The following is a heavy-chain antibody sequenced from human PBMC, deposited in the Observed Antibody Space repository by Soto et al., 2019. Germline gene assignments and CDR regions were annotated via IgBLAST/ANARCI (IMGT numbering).Heavy chain of an antibody. Sequence: EVQLVVSGGGFVKPRGSLRLSCAASGFSFRNAWMNWVRQAPGNGLEWVGRIRSNANGGTTDYAAPVKGRFTISRDDSENTLYLQMNSLKTEDTGLYYCTSDPPYRIDYWGQGTLVTVSS. CDR2: IRSNANGGTT. D-gene: IGHD2-21*01. V-gene: IGHV3-15*07. CDR3: TSDPPYRIDY. CDR1: GFSFRNAW. J-gene: IGHJ4*02.